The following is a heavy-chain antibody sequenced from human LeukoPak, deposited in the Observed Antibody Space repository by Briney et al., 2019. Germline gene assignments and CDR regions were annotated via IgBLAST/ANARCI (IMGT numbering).Heavy chain of an antibody. CDR3: ARLLGIAAADWFDP. CDR1: GYTFTSYG. D-gene: IGHD6-13*01. J-gene: IGHJ5*02. V-gene: IGHV1-18*01. Sequence: GASVKVSCKASGYTFTSYGIGWVRQAPGQGLEWMGWISAYNGNTNYAQKLQGRVTMTTDTSTSTAYMELRSLRSDDTAVYYCARLLGIAAADWFDPWGQGTLVTVSS. CDR2: ISAYNGNT.